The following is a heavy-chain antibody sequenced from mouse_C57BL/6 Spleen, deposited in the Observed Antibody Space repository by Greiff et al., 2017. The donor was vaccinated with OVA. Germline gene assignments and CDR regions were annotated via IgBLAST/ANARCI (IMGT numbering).Heavy chain of an antibody. J-gene: IGHJ2*01. CDR1: GFTFSDYG. CDR3: ASGMGYGNPSFDY. Sequence: EVNLVESGGGLVKPGGSLKLSCAASGFTFSDYGMHWVRQAPEKGLEWVAYISSGSSTIYYADTVKGRFTISRDNAKNTLFLQMTSLRSEDTAMYYCASGMGYGNPSFDYWGQGTTLTVSS. CDR2: ISSGSSTI. V-gene: IGHV5-17*01. D-gene: IGHD1-1*01.